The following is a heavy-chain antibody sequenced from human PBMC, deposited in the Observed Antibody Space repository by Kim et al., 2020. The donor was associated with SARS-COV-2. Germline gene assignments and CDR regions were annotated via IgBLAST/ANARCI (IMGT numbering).Heavy chain of an antibody. CDR1: GGSINTTNW. V-gene: IGHV4-4*02. CDR2: IYHTVDT. CDR3: ARARYYEAPVNYYAFDI. J-gene: IGHJ3*02. Sequence: SETLSLTCGVSGGSINTTNWWRFVRQPATMGQGWVGEIYHTVDTNYHPSLNSRVTISLDKSKTQFSLKVTSVTDADTAVYYCARARYYEAPVNYYAFDIWGQGALITVSS. D-gene: IGHD3-22*01.